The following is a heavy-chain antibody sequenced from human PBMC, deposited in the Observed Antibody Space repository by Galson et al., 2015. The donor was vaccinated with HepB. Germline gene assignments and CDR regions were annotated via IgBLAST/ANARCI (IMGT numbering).Heavy chain of an antibody. D-gene: IGHD1-26*01. CDR1: GFEFSMYS. Sequence: SLRLSCAASGFEFSMYSMNWVRQAPGKGLEWIPYVSGNSGRIDYADSVQGRFTISRDNARNSMYLQMRSLKDEDTAVYFCTRGDGADSWYSEFWGQGTLVTVSS. V-gene: IGHV3-48*02. CDR3: TRGDGADSWYSEF. CDR2: VSGNSGRI. J-gene: IGHJ4*02.